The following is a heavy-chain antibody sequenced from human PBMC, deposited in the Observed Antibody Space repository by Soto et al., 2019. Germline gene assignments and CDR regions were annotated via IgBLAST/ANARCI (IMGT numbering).Heavy chain of an antibody. CDR2: IFSGGTT. Sequence: GGSLRLSCAASGFTISSNYMSWVRQAPGKGLEWVSVIFSGGTTYYADSVKGRFTISRDNSKNTLYLQMSSLRVEDTAVYYCARELRDIVLVPAANYYMGVWGKGTTVTVSS. CDR3: ARELRDIVLVPAANYYMGV. V-gene: IGHV3-66*01. J-gene: IGHJ6*03. CDR1: GFTISSNY. D-gene: IGHD2-2*01.